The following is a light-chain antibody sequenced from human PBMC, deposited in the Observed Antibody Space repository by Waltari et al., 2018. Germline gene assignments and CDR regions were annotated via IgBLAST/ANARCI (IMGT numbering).Light chain of an antibody. Sequence: ILMTQSPSSLSASVGDRVTITCRASQSVGNYVNWYHHRPGQAPKGLIYAASTLQGGVPSRFSGSGSGTVFTLTINSLQPEDLSIYYCQQTYSAPLSFGGGTKVEMK. CDR2: AAS. CDR1: QSVGNY. J-gene: IGKJ4*01. V-gene: IGKV1-39*01. CDR3: QQTYSAPLS.